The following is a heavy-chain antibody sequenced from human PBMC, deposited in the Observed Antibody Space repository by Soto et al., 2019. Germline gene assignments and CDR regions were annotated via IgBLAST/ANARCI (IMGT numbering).Heavy chain of an antibody. Sequence: QVQLVQSGAEVKKPGSSVKVSCKASGGTFSSYTISWVRQAPGQGLEWMGRIIPILGIANYAQKFQGRVTISRDKATSTAYMELSSLRSEDTDVDYCASLRADCWGQGNRVTVSS. CDR1: GGTFSSYT. J-gene: IGHJ4*02. CDR3: ASLRADC. CDR2: IIPILGIA. D-gene: IGHD5-12*01. V-gene: IGHV1-69*02.